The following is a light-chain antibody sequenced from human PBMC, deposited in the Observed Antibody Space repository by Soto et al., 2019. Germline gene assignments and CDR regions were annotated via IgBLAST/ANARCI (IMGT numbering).Light chain of an antibody. CDR2: SAS. CDR1: QHISTW. Sequence: DIQMTQSPSSMSASVGDRVIITCRASQHISTWLAWYQQKPGRAPNLLIYSASSLQSGVPLRFSGSGSGTDFTLTISSLQPEDFATYYCQQANSFPYTFGQGTKLEIK. CDR3: QQANSFPYT. V-gene: IGKV1-12*01. J-gene: IGKJ2*01.